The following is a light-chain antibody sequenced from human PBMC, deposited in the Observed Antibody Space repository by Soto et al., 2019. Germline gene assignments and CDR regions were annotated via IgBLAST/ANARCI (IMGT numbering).Light chain of an antibody. V-gene: IGLV3-1*01. J-gene: IGLJ1*01. CDR1: KLGDKY. Sequence: ELTQPPSVSVSPGQTARITCSGDKLGDKYACWYQQKPGQSPVLVIYQDSKRPSGIPERFSGSNSGNTATLTISGTQAMNEADYYCQAWDSSTYVFGTGTKVTVL. CDR2: QDS. CDR3: QAWDSSTYV.